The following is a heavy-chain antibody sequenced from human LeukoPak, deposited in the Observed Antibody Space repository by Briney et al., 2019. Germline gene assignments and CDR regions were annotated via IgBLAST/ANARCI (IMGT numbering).Heavy chain of an antibody. CDR3: ARAKRDNIAAAGKGVFDY. V-gene: IGHV3-21*01. CDR1: GFTFSSYS. D-gene: IGHD6-13*01. J-gene: IGHJ4*02. CDR2: ISSSSSYI. Sequence: GGSLRLSCAASGFTFSSYSMNWVRQAPGKGLEWVSSISSSSSYIYYADSVKGRFTISRDNAKNSLYLQMNSLRAEDTAVYYCARAKRDNIAAAGKGVFDYCGQGTLVTVSS.